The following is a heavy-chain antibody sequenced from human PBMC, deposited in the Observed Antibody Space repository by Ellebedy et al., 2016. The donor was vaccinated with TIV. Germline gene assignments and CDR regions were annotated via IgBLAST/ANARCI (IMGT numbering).Heavy chain of an antibody. J-gene: IGHJ4*02. CDR3: ASYVDTAMVFDY. V-gene: IGHV3-23*01. Sequence: GESLKISCAASGFTFSNYAMSWVRQAPGKGLEWVSAISGSDGSPYYADSVKGRFPISRDNSKNTLYLQMNSLRAEDTAVYYCASYVDTAMVFDYWGQGTLVTGSS. CDR2: ISGSDGSP. CDR1: GFTFSNYA. D-gene: IGHD5-18*01.